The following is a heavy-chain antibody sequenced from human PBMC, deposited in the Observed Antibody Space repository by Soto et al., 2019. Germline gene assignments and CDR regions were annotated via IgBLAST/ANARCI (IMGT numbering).Heavy chain of an antibody. D-gene: IGHD3-10*01. CDR2: ISWNSGTI. J-gene: IGHJ4*02. V-gene: IGHV3-9*01. CDR1: GFSFDAYA. Sequence: EVQLVESGGGLVQPGRSLRLSCAASGFSFDAYAMHWVRQAPGKGLEWVTGISWNSGTIGYADSVKGRFTISRDNAKTSLYLQMNSLRAEDTALYYCARDVWSRASGPPDSWGQGTLVTVSS. CDR3: ARDVWSRASGPPDS.